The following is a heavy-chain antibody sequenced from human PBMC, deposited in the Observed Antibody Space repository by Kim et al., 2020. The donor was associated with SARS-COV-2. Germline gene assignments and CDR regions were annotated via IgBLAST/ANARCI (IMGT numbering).Heavy chain of an antibody. CDR3: ARDRSRGGYSYGIIAPLFDP. D-gene: IGHD5-18*01. CDR2: INTNTGNP. V-gene: IGHV7-4-1*02. Sequence: ASVKVSCKASGYTFTSYAMNWVRQAPGQGLEWMGWINTNTGNPTYAQGFTGRFVFSLDTSVSTAYLQISSLKAEDTAVYYCARDRSRGGYSYGIIAPLFDPWGQGTLVTVSS. J-gene: IGHJ5*02. CDR1: GYTFTSYA.